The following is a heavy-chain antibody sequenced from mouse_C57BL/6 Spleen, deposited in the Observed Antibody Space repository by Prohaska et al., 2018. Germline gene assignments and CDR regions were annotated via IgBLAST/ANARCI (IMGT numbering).Heavy chain of an antibody. J-gene: IGHJ2*01. D-gene: IGHD3-3*01. Sequence: QVQLQQPGAELVRPGTSVKLSCKASGYTFTSYWMHWVKQRPGQGLEWIGVIDPSDSYTNYNQKIKGKATLTVDTSSSTAYMQLSRLTSEDAAVYYCARRDYYFDYWGQGTTLTVSS. CDR3: ARRDYYFDY. CDR1: GYTFTSYW. V-gene: IGHV1-59*01. CDR2: IDPSDSYT.